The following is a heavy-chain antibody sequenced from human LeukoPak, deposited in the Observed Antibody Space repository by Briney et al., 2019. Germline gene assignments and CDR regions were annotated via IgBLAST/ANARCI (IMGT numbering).Heavy chain of an antibody. D-gene: IGHD3-3*01. Sequence: GGSLRLSCTASGFTFSNAWMTWVRQAPGKGLEWVGRIKRKTDGETTDYAAPVKGRFTISRDDSKNTLYLQMNSLKPEDTAVYYCATNGVLRSSGGQGTLVTVSS. J-gene: IGHJ4*02. CDR1: GFTFSNAW. CDR3: ATNGVLRSS. CDR2: IKRKTDGETT. V-gene: IGHV3-15*01.